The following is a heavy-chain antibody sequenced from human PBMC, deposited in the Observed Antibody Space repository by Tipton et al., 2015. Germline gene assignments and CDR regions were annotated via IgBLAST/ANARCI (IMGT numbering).Heavy chain of an antibody. CDR3: ARRTTVTTCFDY. Sequence: TLSLTCTVSGVSVSSGSYYWSWIRQPPGKGLGWVGFIYYSGSTYYNPSLKSRITISVDTSKNQFSLKLSSVTAADTAVYYCARRTTVTTCFDYWGQGTLVTVSS. J-gene: IGHJ4*02. D-gene: IGHD4-17*01. V-gene: IGHV4-39*01. CDR1: GVSVSSGSYY. CDR2: IYYSGST.